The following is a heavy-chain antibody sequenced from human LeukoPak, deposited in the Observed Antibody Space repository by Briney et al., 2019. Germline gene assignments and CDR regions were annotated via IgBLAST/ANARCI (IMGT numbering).Heavy chain of an antibody. CDR2: INPNSGGT. V-gene: IGHV1-2*02. D-gene: IGHD2-21*02. CDR3: ARGVTARGFYYYMDI. CDR1: GYTFTGYY. J-gene: IGHJ6*03. Sequence: ASVKVSCKASGYTFTGYYMHWVRQAPGQGLEWMGWINPNSGGTNYAQEFQGRVTMTRDTSISTAYMELSSLRPDDTAVYSCARGVTARGFYYYMDIWGNGTTVTIS.